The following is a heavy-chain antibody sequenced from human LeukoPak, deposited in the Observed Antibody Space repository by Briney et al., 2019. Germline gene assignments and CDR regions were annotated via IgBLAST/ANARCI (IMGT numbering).Heavy chain of an antibody. D-gene: IGHD2-15*01. Sequence: SQTLSLTCAISGDSVSNKDAAWNWIRQSPSRGLEWLGRTYYRSKWYDDYAISVKSRITINPDTSKNQFSLHLNSVTPEDTAVYYCARTTFTQQVVWFDPWGQGTQVTVSS. CDR3: ARTTFTQQVVWFDP. V-gene: IGHV6-1*01. CDR1: GDSVSNKDAA. J-gene: IGHJ5*02. CDR2: TYYRSKWYD.